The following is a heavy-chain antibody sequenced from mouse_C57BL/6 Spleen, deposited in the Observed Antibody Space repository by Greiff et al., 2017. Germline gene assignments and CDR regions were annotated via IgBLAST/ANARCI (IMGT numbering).Heavy chain of an antibody. D-gene: IGHD2-1*01. J-gene: IGHJ3*01. Sequence: VKLVESGAELVRPGASVTLSCKASGYTFTDYEMHWVKQTPVHGLEWIGAIDPETGGTAYNQKFKGKAILTADKSSSTAYMELRSLTSEDSAVYYCTRKGAGNGFAYWGQGTLVTVSA. CDR1: GYTFTDYE. CDR3: TRKGAGNGFAY. V-gene: IGHV1-15*01. CDR2: IDPETGGT.